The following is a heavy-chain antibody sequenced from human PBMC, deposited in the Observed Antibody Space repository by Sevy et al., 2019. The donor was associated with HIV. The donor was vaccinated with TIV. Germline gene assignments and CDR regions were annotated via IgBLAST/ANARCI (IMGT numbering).Heavy chain of an antibody. CDR1: GYSFTSYW. V-gene: IGHV5-51*01. D-gene: IGHD3-10*01. J-gene: IGHJ4*02. CDR2: IYPGDSDT. Sequence: GESLKISCKGSGYSFTSYWIGWVRQMPGKGLEWMGIIYPGDSDTRDSPSFQGQVTISADKSISTAYLQWSSLKASDTAMYYCARQSYYGSGSYTRSFDYWGQGTLVTVSS. CDR3: ARQSYYGSGSYTRSFDY.